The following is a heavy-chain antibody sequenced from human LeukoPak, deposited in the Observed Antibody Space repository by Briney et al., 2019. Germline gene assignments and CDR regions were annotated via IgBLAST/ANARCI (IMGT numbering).Heavy chain of an antibody. Sequence: GGSLRLSCVASGFTFSTSGMHWVRQSPGKGLDWVAFIRNDGNKKNYAESVKGRFTISRDNSRNTLYLQMNSLRAEDTAVYYCAKEGSSGWYGEYYFDYWGQGTLVTVSS. D-gene: IGHD6-19*01. J-gene: IGHJ4*02. CDR3: AKEGSSGWYGEYYFDY. CDR2: IRNDGNKK. V-gene: IGHV3-30*02. CDR1: GFTFSTSG.